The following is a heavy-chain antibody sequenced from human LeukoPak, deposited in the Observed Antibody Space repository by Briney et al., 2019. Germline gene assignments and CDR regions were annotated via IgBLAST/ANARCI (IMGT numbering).Heavy chain of an antibody. D-gene: IGHD6-13*01. Sequence: GGSLRLSCAASEFTFSSYAMSWVRQAPGKGLEWVSAMSGSGASIYYADSVKGRFTISRDNAKNSLYLQMNSLRAEDTAVYYCARGGGSSSWQGDYWGPGTLVTVSS. CDR3: ARGGGSSSWQGDY. CDR1: EFTFSSYA. J-gene: IGHJ4*02. CDR2: MSGSGASI. V-gene: IGHV3-23*01.